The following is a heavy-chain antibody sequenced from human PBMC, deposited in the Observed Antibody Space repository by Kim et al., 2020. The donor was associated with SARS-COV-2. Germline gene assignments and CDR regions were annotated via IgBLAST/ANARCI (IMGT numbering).Heavy chain of an antibody. V-gene: IGHV3-33*06. Sequence: GGSLRLSCAASGFTFSSYGMHWVRQAPGKGLEWVAVIWYDGSNKYYADSVKGRFTISRDNSKNTLSLQMNSLRAEDTAVYYCAKGIVGATGWFDPWGQGT. J-gene: IGHJ5*02. CDR2: IWYDGSNK. CDR1: GFTFSSYG. CDR3: AKGIVGATGWFDP. D-gene: IGHD1-26*01.